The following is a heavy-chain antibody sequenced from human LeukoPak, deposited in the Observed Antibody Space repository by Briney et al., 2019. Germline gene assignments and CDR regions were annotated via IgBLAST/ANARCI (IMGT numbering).Heavy chain of an antibody. CDR2: VYYTGST. J-gene: IGHJ4*01. V-gene: IGHV4-59*01. CDR3: ARGRVGAAEYFDY. D-gene: IGHD1-26*01. CDR1: GGSISTYY. Sequence: SETLSLTCTVSGGSISTYYWSWIRQPPGKGLEYIGYVYYTGSTNYNPSLKSRVTLSLDTSRNQFSLKLSSVTAADTAVYYCARGRVGAAEYFDYWGQGTLVTVSS.